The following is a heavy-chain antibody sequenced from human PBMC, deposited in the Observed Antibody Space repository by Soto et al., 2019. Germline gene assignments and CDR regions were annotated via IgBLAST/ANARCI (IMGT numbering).Heavy chain of an antibody. V-gene: IGHV4-39*01. Sequence: SETLSLTCTVSGGSISSSSYYWGWIRQPPGKGLEWIGSIYYSGSTYYNPSLKSRVTISVDTSKNQFSLKLSSVTAADTAVYYCARHELGGDPGVVIPWGFDYWGQGTLVTVSS. CDR2: IYYSGST. CDR3: ARHELGGDPGVVIPWGFDY. J-gene: IGHJ4*02. CDR1: GGSISSSSYY. D-gene: IGHD3-3*01.